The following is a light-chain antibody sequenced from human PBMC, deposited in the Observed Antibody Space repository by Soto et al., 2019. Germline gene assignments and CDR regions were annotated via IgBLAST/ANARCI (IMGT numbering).Light chain of an antibody. CDR3: SSYTSSNTPV. Sequence: QSALTQPASMSGSPGQSITISCTGTSSDVGGYNYVSWYQQHPGKAPKLMIYEVSHRPSGVSDRFSGSKSGNTASLTISGLQAEDEADYYCSSYTSSNTPVFGGGTKLTVL. CDR1: SSDVGGYNY. CDR2: EVS. J-gene: IGLJ2*01. V-gene: IGLV2-14*01.